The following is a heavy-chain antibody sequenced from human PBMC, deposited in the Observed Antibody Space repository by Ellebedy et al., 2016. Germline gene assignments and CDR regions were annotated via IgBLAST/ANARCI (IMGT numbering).Heavy chain of an antibody. V-gene: IGHV1-69*13. J-gene: IGHJ1*01. Sequence: SVKVSXXASGGTFSSYAISWVRQAPGQGLEWMGGIIPIFGTANYAQKFQGRVTITADESTSTAYMELSSLRSEDTAVYYCARDLPYGDYVGYFQHWGQGTLVTVSS. CDR2: IIPIFGTA. CDR3: ARDLPYGDYVGYFQH. CDR1: GGTFSSYA. D-gene: IGHD4-17*01.